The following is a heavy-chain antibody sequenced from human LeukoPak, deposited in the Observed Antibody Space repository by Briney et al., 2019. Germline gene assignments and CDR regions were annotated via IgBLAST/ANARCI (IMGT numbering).Heavy chain of an antibody. Sequence: GGSLRLSCAASGFRFSDYYMNWIRQPPGKGLEWVSHITSDRSVSYADSVKGRFTISRDNAKNSLYLQMNSLRAEDTAVYYCAKGNDFWSGYSDYWGQGTLVTVSS. V-gene: IGHV3-69-1*01. D-gene: IGHD3-3*01. CDR1: GFRFSDYY. CDR3: AKGNDFWSGYSDY. J-gene: IGHJ4*02. CDR2: ITSDRSV.